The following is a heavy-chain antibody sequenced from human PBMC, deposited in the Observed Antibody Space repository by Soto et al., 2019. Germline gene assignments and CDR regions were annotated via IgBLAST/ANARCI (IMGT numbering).Heavy chain of an antibody. J-gene: IGHJ4*02. CDR2: IYSGDSGT. Sequence: GEALKISCKGSGYIFTSYWIGWVRQMPGKGLEWMGIIYSGDSGTRYSPSFQGQVTSSADKSISTAYLQWSSLKDSDTAMYYCARGEGGSYQSGYWGQVTLVTVSS. V-gene: IGHV5-51*01. CDR1: GYIFTSYW. D-gene: IGHD1-26*01. CDR3: ARGEGGSYQSGY.